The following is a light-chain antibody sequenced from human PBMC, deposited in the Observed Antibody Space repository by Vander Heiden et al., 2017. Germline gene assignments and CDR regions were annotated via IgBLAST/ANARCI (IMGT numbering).Light chain of an antibody. CDR1: QSVSSY. CDR3: QQRSNWPLT. Sequence: VLTPSPATLSLSPGERATLSCRASQSVSSYLAWYQQKPGQAPRLLIYDASNRATGIPARFSGSGSGTDFTLTISSLETEDFAVYYCQQRSNWPLTFGGGTKVEIK. CDR2: DAS. J-gene: IGKJ4*01. V-gene: IGKV3-11*01.